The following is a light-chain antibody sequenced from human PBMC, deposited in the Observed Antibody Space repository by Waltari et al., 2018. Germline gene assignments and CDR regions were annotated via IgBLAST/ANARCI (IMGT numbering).Light chain of an antibody. CDR1: QGVHDN. J-gene: IGKJ4*02. CDR2: GTS. CDR3: QQYNRWPPLT. V-gene: IGKV3-15*01. Sequence: TLMMQSPATLSASPGKRITLSWRASQGVHDNLAWYQQKPGQAPRLLINGTSTRATGIPARFRCTGSGTDFTLTITSLQSEDSALYYCQQYNRWPPLTFGGGTKVEIK.